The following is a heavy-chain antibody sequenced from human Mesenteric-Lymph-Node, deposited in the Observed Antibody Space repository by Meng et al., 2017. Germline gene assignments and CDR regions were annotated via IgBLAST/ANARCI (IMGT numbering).Heavy chain of an antibody. CDR3: ARGRY. CDR2: INHSGST. CDR1: GGSFSGYY. Sequence: GSLRLSCAVYGGSFSGYYWSWIRQPPGKGLEWIGEINHSGSTNYNPSLKSRVTISVDTSKNQFSLKLSSVTAADTAVYYCARGRYWGQGTLVTVSS. J-gene: IGHJ4*02. V-gene: IGHV4-34*01.